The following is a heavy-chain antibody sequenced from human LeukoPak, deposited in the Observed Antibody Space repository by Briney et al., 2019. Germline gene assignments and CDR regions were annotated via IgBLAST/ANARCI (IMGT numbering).Heavy chain of an antibody. CDR2: IRYDGSEN. Sequence: GGSLRLSCAASGFIFSGHGMHWVRQAPGKGLEWVAFIRYDGSENYYADSVKGRFTISRDNAKNSLYLQMNSLRAEDTAVYYCARDSGQQLAYYYYYMDVWGKGTTVTVSS. D-gene: IGHD6-13*01. J-gene: IGHJ6*03. V-gene: IGHV3-30*02. CDR1: GFIFSGHG. CDR3: ARDSGQQLAYYYYYMDV.